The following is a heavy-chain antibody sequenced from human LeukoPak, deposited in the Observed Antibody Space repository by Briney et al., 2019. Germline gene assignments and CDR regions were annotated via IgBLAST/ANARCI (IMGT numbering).Heavy chain of an antibody. D-gene: IGHD6-19*01. CDR1: GYTFTGYY. Sequence: GASVKVPCKASGYTFTGYYMHWVRQAPGQGLEWMGWINPNSGGTNYAQKFQGRVTMTRDTSISTAYMELSRLRSDDTAVYYCARSTRLRSGYSSGWYNYWGQGTLVTVSS. V-gene: IGHV1-2*02. CDR3: ARSTRLRSGYSSGWYNY. J-gene: IGHJ4*02. CDR2: INPNSGGT.